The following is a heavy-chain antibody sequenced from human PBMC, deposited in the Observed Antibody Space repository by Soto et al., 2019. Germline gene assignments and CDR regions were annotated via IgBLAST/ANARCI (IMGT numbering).Heavy chain of an antibody. CDR1: GFIFTSYI. J-gene: IGHJ4*02. V-gene: IGHV3-30*01. D-gene: IGHD3-10*01. Sequence: QVQLVESGGGVVQPRRSLSLSCAASGFIFTSYIVHWVRQAPGKGLEWVASVSYDGSKKHYADSVNGRFSISRDNSKNPVYLQMNSLRTEDTAVYYCARDKGLLCDSNFDSWGKGTLVTVSS. CDR2: VSYDGSKK. CDR3: ARDKGLLCDSNFDS.